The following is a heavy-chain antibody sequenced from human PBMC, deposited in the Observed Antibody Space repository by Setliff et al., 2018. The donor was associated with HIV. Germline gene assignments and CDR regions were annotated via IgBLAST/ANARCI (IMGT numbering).Heavy chain of an antibody. V-gene: IGHV4-59*02. J-gene: IGHJ5*02. Sequence: SETLSLTCTVSGGSVSSYHWTWIRQPPGKGLEWIGYLYYTGSTYYNPSLKSRVSISVDTSKNQFSLKLNSVTAADTAVYYCARVDREGWLQLTWGQGTLVTVSS. CDR2: LYYTGST. CDR3: ARVDREGWLQLT. CDR1: GGSVSSYH. D-gene: IGHD5-12*01.